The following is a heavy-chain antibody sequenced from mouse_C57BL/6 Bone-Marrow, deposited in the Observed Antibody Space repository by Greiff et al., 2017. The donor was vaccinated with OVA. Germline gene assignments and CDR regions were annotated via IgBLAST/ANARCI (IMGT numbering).Heavy chain of an antibody. CDR1: GYTFTSYG. J-gene: IGHJ3*01. CDR2: IYPRSGNT. CDR3: ARGGDDYPFAY. D-gene: IGHD2-4*01. V-gene: IGHV1-81*01. Sequence: VQLQESGAELARPGASVKLSCKASGYTFTSYGISWVKQRTGQGLEWIGEIYPRSGNTYYNEKFKGKATLTADKSSSTAYMELRSLTSEDSAVYFCARGGDDYPFAYWGQGTLVTVSA.